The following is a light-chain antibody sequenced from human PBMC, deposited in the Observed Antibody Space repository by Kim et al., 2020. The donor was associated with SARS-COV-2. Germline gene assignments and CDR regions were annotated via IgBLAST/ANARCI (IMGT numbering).Light chain of an antibody. J-gene: IGKJ5*01. CDR3: KHYGNSPIL. CDR2: GVF. CDR1: QSVGTSY. Sequence: ETVLTQSPGTVSLSPGERATISCRASQSVGTSYLAWYQQKPGLAPRLLIYGVFNRATGIPDKFSGSGSGTDFTLTINNLEPEDFAVYYCKHYGNSPILFGQGTRLEIK. V-gene: IGKV3-20*01.